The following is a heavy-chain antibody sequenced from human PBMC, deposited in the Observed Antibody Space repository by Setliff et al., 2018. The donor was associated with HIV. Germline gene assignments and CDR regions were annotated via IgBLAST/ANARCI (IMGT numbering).Heavy chain of an antibody. CDR3: ARARYIVIRGDAGMDV. J-gene: IGHJ6*02. Sequence: PPGKGLEGIGENNHSGSTNYNXSLXSRVNISVDTSKNQVSLKLTSXXASDTAVYXCARARYIVIRGDAGMDVGGPGTAVTSP. CDR2: NNHSGST. D-gene: IGHD3-10*01. V-gene: IGHV4-34*01.